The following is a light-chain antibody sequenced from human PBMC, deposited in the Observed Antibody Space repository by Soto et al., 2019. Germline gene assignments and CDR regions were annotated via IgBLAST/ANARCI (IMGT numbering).Light chain of an antibody. J-gene: IGLJ2*01. CDR3: VSYTTNTTPV. CDR1: SADVGAYNY. V-gene: IGLV2-14*03. Sequence: QSVLTQPASVSGSPGQSITISCTGSSADVGAYNYVSWYQHHPGKAPKLMIFDVNNRPSGVSNRFSGSKSGNTASLSVSGLQAEDEADYYCVSYTTNTTPVFGGGTKLTVL. CDR2: DVN.